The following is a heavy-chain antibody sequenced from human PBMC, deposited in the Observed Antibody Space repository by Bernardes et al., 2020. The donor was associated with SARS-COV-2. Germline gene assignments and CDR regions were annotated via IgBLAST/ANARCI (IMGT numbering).Heavy chain of an antibody. CDR2: IYSGGAT. CDR1: GLIVSSDD. J-gene: IGHJ6*03. Sequence: GVLRLSCAASGLIVSSDDMTWVRQAPGKGLEWVSVIYSGGATYYADSVKGRFTISRDNSQNTVSLQMNSLRPEDTAVYYCARGQRNLHYMDVWGKGTTVTV. CDR3: ARGQRNLHYMDV. V-gene: IGHV3-66*02.